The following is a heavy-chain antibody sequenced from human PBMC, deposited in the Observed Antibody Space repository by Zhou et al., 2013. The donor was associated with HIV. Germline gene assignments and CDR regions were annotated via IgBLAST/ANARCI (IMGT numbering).Heavy chain of an antibody. V-gene: IGHV3-7*01. CDR3: ARVEMATGIFDY. D-gene: IGHD5-12*01. Sequence: EVQLVESGGGLVQPGGSLRLSCAASGFTFSNYWMSCVRQAPGKGLEWVANIQQDGSEKYYVDSVKGRFTISRDNAKNSLFLHMNSLRAEDTAVYYCARVEMATGIFDYWGQGTLVTVSS. CDR1: GFTFSNYW. CDR2: IQQDGSEK. J-gene: IGHJ4*02.